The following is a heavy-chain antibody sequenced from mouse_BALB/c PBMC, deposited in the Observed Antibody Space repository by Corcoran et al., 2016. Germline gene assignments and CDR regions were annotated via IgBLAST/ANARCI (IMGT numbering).Heavy chain of an antibody. CDR1: GYTFTNYG. J-gene: IGHJ4*01. CDR3: ARAPVDYYSMDY. Sequence: QIQLVQYGPELKKHGETVKISCKASGYTFTNYGMNWVKQAPGKALKGMGWINTDTGESTYADDFKGRFAFSLETSASTAYLQINNLKNEDTATYFCARAPVDYYSMDYWGQGTSVTVSS. V-gene: IGHV9-3-1*01. CDR2: INTDTGES.